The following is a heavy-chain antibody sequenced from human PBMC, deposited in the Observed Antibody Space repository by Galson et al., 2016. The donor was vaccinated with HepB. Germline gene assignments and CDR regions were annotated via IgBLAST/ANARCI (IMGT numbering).Heavy chain of an antibody. D-gene: IGHD3-22*01. CDR1: GFTFRDST. CDR3: AKDGGTWGYYYGDWNLDL. CDR2: ITGSGVSS. J-gene: IGHJ2*01. Sequence: SLRLSCAASGFTFRDSTMTWVRQAPGKGLEWVSTITGSGVSSYYADSVKGRFTISRDNSKNNVYLQMNSLRADEPAVYYCAKDGGTWGYYYGDWNLDLWGRGTLVTVSS. V-gene: IGHV3-23*01.